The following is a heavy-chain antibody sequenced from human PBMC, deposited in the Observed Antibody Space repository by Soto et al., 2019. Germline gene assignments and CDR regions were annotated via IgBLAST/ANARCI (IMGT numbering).Heavy chain of an antibody. CDR3: ANNFYFRDGNTTHLDS. CDR1: EGTFNTHA. Sequence: SSVKVSCKASEGTFNTHAYNWVRQAPGQALEWVGGIFPIFGTSNYAQKFQGRLTITADESTSTVHLELSSLSSEDTAVYYSANNFYFRDGNTTHLDSCGQGTL. D-gene: IGHD1-1*01. CDR2: IFPIFGTS. J-gene: IGHJ4*02. V-gene: IGHV1-69*13.